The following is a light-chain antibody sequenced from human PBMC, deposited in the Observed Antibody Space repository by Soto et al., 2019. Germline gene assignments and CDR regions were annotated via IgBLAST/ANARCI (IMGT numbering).Light chain of an antibody. CDR1: QSISSW. Sequence: DIQMTHSPSTLSASVLDIVTITCRASQSISSWLAWYQQKPGKAPKLLIYDASSLESGVPSRFSVSGSGTEFTLTISSLQPDDFATYYCKQYNSYWKFGQGTKVDIK. J-gene: IGKJ1*01. CDR3: KQYNSYWK. V-gene: IGKV1-5*01. CDR2: DAS.